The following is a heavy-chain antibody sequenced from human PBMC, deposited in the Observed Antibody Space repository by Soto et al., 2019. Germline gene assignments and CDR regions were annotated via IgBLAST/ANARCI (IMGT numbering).Heavy chain of an antibody. CDR3: ARDVNDYGDYDAFDI. D-gene: IGHD4-17*01. CDR1: GYTFTSYY. Sequence: SCKASGYTFTSYYMHWVRQAPGQGLEWMGIINPSGGSTSYAQKFQGRVTMTRDTSTSTVYMELSSLRSEDTAVYYCARDVNDYGDYDAFDIWGQGTMVTVSS. CDR2: INPSGGST. J-gene: IGHJ3*02. V-gene: IGHV1-46*01.